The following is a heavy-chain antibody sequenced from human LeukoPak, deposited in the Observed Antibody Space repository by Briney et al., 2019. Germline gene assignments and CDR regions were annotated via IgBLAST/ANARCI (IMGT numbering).Heavy chain of an antibody. CDR1: GGSIGSSSYY. D-gene: IGHD3-22*01. CDR2: IYYSGST. CDR3: ARHDSSGYYFY. V-gene: IGHV4-39*07. Sequence: SETLSLTCTVSGGSIGSSSYYWGWIRQPRGKGLEWIGSIYYSGSTYYNPSLKSRVTISVDTSKNQFSLKLSSVTAADTAVYYCARHDSSGYYFYWGQGTLVTVSS. J-gene: IGHJ4*02.